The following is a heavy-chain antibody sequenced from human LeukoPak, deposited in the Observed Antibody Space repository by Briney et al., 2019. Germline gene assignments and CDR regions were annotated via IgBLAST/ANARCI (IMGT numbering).Heavy chain of an antibody. CDR3: AEDALRYYDSSGGGFDY. D-gene: IGHD3-22*01. CDR1: GFTFSSYG. CDR2: IRYDGSNK. J-gene: IGHJ4*02. V-gene: IGHV3-30*02. Sequence: PGGSLRLSCAASGFTFSSYGMHWVRQAPGKGLEWVAFIRYDGSNKYYADSVKGRFTISRDNSKNTLYLQMNSLRAEDTAVYYCAEDALRYYDSSGGGFDYWGQGTLVTVSS.